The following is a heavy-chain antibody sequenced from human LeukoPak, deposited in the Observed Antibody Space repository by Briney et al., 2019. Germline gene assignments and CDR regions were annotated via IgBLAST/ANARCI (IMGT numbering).Heavy chain of an antibody. V-gene: IGHV1-69*13. CDR2: IIPIFGTA. CDR1: GGTFSSYA. D-gene: IGHD5-24*01. CDR3: ARDGRDGYNYVDY. Sequence: SVTVSCKASGGTFSSYAISWVRQAPGQGLEWMGGIIPIFGTANYAQRFQGRVTITADESTSTAYMELSSLRSEDTAVYYCARDGRDGYNYVDYWGQGTLVTVSS. J-gene: IGHJ4*02.